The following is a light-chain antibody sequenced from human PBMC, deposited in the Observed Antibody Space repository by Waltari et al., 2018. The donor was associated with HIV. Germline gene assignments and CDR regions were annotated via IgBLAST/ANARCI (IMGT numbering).Light chain of an antibody. CDR2: WAS. J-gene: IGKJ1*01. CDR1: HSVLYSSNEKKW. V-gene: IGKV4-1*01. CDR3: RQYLNSPRT. Sequence: ILVTQSPNPLALSLGARAPLNCQFSHSVLYSSNEKKWLAWYQQKPGQPPKMLIYWASTRESGVPDRFSGSGSGKDLSLTISRLQAEDVAVYYCRQYLNSPRTFGQGTKVEVK.